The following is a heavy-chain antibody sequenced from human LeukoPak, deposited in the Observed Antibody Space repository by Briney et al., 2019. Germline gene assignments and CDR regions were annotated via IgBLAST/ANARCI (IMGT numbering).Heavy chain of an antibody. CDR3: ARKEFGHLPGFDY. CDR1: GYTLTNYA. CDR2: INPGNGDT. V-gene: IGHV1-3*01. J-gene: IGHJ4*02. Sequence: EASVKVSCTASGYTLTNYAMHWVRQAPGQSLEWVGYINPGNGDTKSSWQFQGRVTLARDTSTSTVYLDISSLTSEDTAVYFCARKEFGHLPGFDYWGQGTLVTVSS. D-gene: IGHD3-10*01.